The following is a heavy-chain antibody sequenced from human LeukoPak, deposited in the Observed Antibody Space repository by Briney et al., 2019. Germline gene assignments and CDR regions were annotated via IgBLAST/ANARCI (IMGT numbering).Heavy chain of an antibody. CDR3: ARGLYVTMVRGVVVNYGLDV. Sequence: SETLSLTCTVSGGSISSSGYSWSWIRQPPGKNLERIGDVYHSGSTYYNPSLKGRVTISADKSKNQFSLKLTSVTAADTAVYYCARGLYVTMVRGVVVNYGLDVWGQGATVIVSS. J-gene: IGHJ6*02. D-gene: IGHD3-10*01. CDR1: GGSISSSGYS. V-gene: IGHV4-30-2*01. CDR2: VYHSGST.